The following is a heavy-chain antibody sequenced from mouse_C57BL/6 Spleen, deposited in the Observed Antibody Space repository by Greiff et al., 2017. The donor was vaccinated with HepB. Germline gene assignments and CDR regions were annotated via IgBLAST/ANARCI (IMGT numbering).Heavy chain of an antibody. D-gene: IGHD2-4*01. Sequence: QVQLQQSGPGLVQPSQSLSITCTVSGFSLTSYGVHWVRQSPGKGLEWLGVIWSGGSTDYNAAFISRLSISKDNSKSQVFFKMNSLQADDTAIYYCANDYDVGAWFAYWGQGTLVTVSA. CDR1: GFSLTSYG. CDR2: IWSGGST. J-gene: IGHJ3*01. V-gene: IGHV2-2*01. CDR3: ANDYDVGAWFAY.